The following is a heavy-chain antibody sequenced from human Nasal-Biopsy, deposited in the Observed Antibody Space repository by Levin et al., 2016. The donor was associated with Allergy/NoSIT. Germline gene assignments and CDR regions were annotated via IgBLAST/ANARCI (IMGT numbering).Heavy chain of an antibody. V-gene: IGHV4-4*07. CDR2: IYSSGST. J-gene: IGHJ6*02. CDR3: ARTGLAVAGTDYYYGMDV. D-gene: IGHD6-19*01. CDR1: GGSISSYY. Sequence: SETLSLTCTVSGGSISSYYWSWIRQPAGEGLEWIGRIYSSGSTNYNPSLNSRLTMSVDTSKNQFSLKLSSVTAADTAVYYCARTGLAVAGTDYYYGMDVWGQGTTVTVSS.